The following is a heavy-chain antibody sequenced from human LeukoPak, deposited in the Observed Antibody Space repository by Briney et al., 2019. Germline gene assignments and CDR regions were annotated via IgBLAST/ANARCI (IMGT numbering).Heavy chain of an antibody. CDR1: GYTFTSNY. CDR2: IYPRDGST. J-gene: IGHJ4*02. Sequence: PLASVKVSCKASGYTFTSNYIHWVRQAPGQGLEWMGMIYPRDGSTSYAQKFQSRVTVTRDTSTSTVHMELSGLRSEDTAVYYCARDQEGFDYWGQGTLVTVSS. V-gene: IGHV1-46*01. CDR3: ARDQEGFDY.